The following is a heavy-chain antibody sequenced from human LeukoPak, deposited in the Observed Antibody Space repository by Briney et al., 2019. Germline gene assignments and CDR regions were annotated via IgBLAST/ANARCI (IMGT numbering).Heavy chain of an antibody. CDR2: IYPSGST. J-gene: IGHJ4*02. V-gene: IGHV4-4*07. CDR1: DGSISNHY. Sequence: PSETLSLTCSVSDGSISNHYWSWIRQPAGKGLEWIGRIYPSGSTNYNSSLKSRVTMSVDTSKNQFSLKLSSVTAADTAVYYCARRGGSSWYFDYWGQGTLVTVSS. CDR3: ARRGGSSWYFDY. D-gene: IGHD6-13*01.